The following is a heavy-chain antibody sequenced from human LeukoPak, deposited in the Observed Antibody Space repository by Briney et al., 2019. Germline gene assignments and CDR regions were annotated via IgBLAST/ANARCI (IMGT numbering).Heavy chain of an antibody. CDR2: VSNSGQP. J-gene: IGHJ6*02. CDR3: ARDRWSLSRKTWFYYGMDV. D-gene: IGHD3-9*01. CDR1: GGSMSDSY. V-gene: IGHV4-59*01. Sequence: SETLSLTCTVSGGSMSDSYWSWIRQSPGKGLEWIGYVSNSGQPDYSPSLKSRVTILADTSKNQWSLILNSVTTADTAVYYCARDRWSLSRKTWFYYGMDVWGQGITVTVSS.